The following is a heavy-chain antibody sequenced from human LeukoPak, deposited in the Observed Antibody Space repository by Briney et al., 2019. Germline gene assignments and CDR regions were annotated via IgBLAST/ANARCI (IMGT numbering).Heavy chain of an antibody. D-gene: IGHD6-13*01. CDR2: ISAYNGNT. Sequence: ASVKVSCKASGYTFTSYGISWVRQAPGQGLEWMGWISAYNGNTNYAQKLQGRVIMTTDTSTSTAYMELRSLRSDDTAVYYCARDLGIAAAGRLFDYWGQGTLVTVSS. CDR1: GYTFTSYG. CDR3: ARDLGIAAAGRLFDY. J-gene: IGHJ4*02. V-gene: IGHV1-18*01.